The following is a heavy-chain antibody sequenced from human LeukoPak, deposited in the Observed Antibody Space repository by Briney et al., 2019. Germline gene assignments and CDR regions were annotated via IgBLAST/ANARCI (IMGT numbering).Heavy chain of an antibody. D-gene: IGHD3-10*01. CDR3: ASDFGY. J-gene: IGHJ4*02. V-gene: IGHV4-4*07. CDR2: IYTSGST. CDR1: GGTISTDY. Sequence: SETLSLTCTVTGGTISTDYWTWIRQPAGKRLEWIGLIYTSGSTNYNPSLKSRVTMSLDKPKNQCSLKLTSVTAADTAVYYCASDFGYWGQGTLVTVSS.